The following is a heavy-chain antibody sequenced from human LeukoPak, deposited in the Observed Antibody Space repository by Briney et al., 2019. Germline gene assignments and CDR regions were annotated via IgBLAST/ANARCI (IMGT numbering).Heavy chain of an antibody. CDR2: ICAYNGHT. CDR1: GYTFTNYG. Sequence: GASVKVSCKASGYTFTNYGINWVRQAPGRGLEWMAWICAYNGHTNYAQKLQDRVTLTTDASTSTAYMELRSLRSDDTAVYYCARGAYDFLTAAGASSFDIWGQGTMVTVSS. V-gene: IGHV1-18*01. J-gene: IGHJ3*02. D-gene: IGHD3-9*01. CDR3: ARGAYDFLTAAGASSFDI.